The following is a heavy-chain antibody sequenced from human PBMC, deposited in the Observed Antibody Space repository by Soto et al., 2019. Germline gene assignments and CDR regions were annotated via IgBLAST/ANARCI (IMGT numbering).Heavy chain of an antibody. D-gene: IGHD5-12*01. Sequence: PSETLSLTCTVSGASISSNGYYWGWIRQPPGKGLEWIGSIFYSGTTHYTPSLGSRLSISVDTSKNVFSLKLSSLTAADTAIYYFATGARWLRLDSRVGGQGTLVTASS. V-gene: IGHV4-39*02. CDR2: IFYSGTT. CDR1: GASISSNGYY. CDR3: ATGARWLRLDSRV. J-gene: IGHJ4*02.